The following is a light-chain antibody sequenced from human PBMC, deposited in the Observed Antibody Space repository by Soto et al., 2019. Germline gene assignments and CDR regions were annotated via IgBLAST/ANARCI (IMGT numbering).Light chain of an antibody. CDR1: QSVSNNY. CDR3: QQCSNWPLT. J-gene: IGKJ4*01. Sequence: EIVLTQSPGTLSLSPGERATLSCRASQSVSNNYLAWYQQRPGQAPRLLISGASSRATGIPDRFSGSGSGTDFTLTVSNLESEDFAVYYCQQCSNWPLTFGGGTKVDNK. V-gene: IGKV3D-20*02. CDR2: GAS.